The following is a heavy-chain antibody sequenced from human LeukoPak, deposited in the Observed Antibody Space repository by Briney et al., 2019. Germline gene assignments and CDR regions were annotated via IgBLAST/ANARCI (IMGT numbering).Heavy chain of an antibody. D-gene: IGHD5-12*01. CDR2: IKQDGSEK. CDR3: ARESNSGYHPGDY. CDR1: GFTFSSYW. Sequence: GGPLRLSCAASGFTFSSYWMSWVRQAPGKGLEWVANIKQDGSEKYYVDSVKGRFTISRDNAKNSLYLQMNSLRAEDTAVYYCARESNSGYHPGDYWGQGTLVTVSS. V-gene: IGHV3-7*01. J-gene: IGHJ4*02.